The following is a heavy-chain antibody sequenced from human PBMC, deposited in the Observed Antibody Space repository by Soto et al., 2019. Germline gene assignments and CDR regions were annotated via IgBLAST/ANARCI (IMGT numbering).Heavy chain of an antibody. CDR1: GFTFSSYA. Sequence: PGGSLRLSCAASGFTFSSYAMNWVRQAPGKGLEWVSAITGTGGSTNYADSVEGRFTISRDNSRNTLYLQMSSLRAEDTAAYYCAKAGGIAVPGSHLDQWGQGILVTVSS. J-gene: IGHJ4*02. CDR2: ITGTGGST. CDR3: AKAGGIAVPGSHLDQ. V-gene: IGHV3-23*01. D-gene: IGHD6-19*01.